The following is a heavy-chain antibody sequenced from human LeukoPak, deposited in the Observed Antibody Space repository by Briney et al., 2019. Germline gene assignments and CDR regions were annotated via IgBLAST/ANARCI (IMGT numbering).Heavy chain of an antibody. Sequence: GASVKVSCKASVYTFTSYDINWVRQATGQGLEWMGWMNPNSGNTGYAQKFQGRVTMTRNTSISTAYMELSSLRSEDTAVYYCAREGEYYYDSSGYYDWGQGTLVTVSS. CDR3: AREGEYYYDSSGYYD. V-gene: IGHV1-8*01. CDR1: VYTFTSYD. D-gene: IGHD3-22*01. CDR2: MNPNSGNT. J-gene: IGHJ4*02.